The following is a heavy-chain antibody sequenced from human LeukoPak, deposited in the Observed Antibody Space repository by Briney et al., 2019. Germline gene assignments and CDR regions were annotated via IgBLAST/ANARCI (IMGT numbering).Heavy chain of an antibody. V-gene: IGHV3-66*02. J-gene: IGHJ4*02. CDR1: GFTVSSSY. Sequence: GGSPRLSCAASGFTVSSSYMSWVRQAPGKGLEWVSVIYSGGSTYYADSVKGRFTISRDNSKNTLYLQMNSLRAEDTAVYYCARGPTVLDYDFWSGYYTSLDYWGQGTLVTVSS. CDR2: IYSGGST. D-gene: IGHD3-3*01. CDR3: ARGPTVLDYDFWSGYYTSLDY.